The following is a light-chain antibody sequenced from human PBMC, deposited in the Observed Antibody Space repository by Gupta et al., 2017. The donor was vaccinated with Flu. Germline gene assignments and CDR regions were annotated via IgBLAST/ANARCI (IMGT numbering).Light chain of an antibody. Sequence: DIQMTQSPSSLSASVGDRVTISCRASQSVSGYVNWYQQRPGKAPKLLISDVSNLQSGVPSTFRGSGSGTDFTLTISNLQPEHSATYYCQQCFGVPLTFGGGTKVDIK. CDR1: QSVSGY. J-gene: IGKJ4*01. CDR2: DVS. V-gene: IGKV1-39*01. CDR3: QQCFGVPLT.